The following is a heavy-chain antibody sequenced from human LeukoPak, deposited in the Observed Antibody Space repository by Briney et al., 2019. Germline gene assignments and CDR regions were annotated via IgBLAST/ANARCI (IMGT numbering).Heavy chain of an antibody. Sequence: GSLRLSCAASGFTFSSYGMHWVRQAPGKGLEWVAVISYDGSNKYYADSVKGRFTISRDNSKNTLYLQMNSLRAEDTAVYYCARAGGYYDSSGYSVYWGQGTLVTVSS. CDR1: GFTFSSYG. J-gene: IGHJ4*02. CDR3: ARAGGYYDSSGYSVY. D-gene: IGHD3-22*01. CDR2: ISYDGSNK. V-gene: IGHV3-30*03.